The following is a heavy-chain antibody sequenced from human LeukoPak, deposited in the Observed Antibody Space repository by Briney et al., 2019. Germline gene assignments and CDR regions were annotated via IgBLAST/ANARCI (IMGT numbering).Heavy chain of an antibody. V-gene: IGHV3-74*01. D-gene: IGHD3-9*01. J-gene: IGHJ4*02. CDR3: ARDFDMGGTPGDDFDY. CDR1: GFTFSNYC. CDR2: IKNDGSYT. Sequence: GVSLRLSCSASGFTFSNYCMHWVRQAPGKVPVWGARIKNDGSYTSYADSVKVPFTISTYNPKNQLYLQMMSLRPYDAPSYYCARDFDMGGTPGDDFDYWGRGTLVTVSS.